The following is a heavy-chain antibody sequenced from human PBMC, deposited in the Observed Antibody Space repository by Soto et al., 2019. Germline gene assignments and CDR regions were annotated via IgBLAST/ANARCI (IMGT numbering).Heavy chain of an antibody. CDR2: INPSGGSS. CDR1: GYTFTSYY. D-gene: IGHD3-22*01. V-gene: IGHV1-46*01. CDR3: GRGSLITMIVNY. Sequence: ASVKVSCKASGYTFTSYYIHWVRQAPGQGLEWMGIINPSGGSSSYAQKFQGRVTMTRDTSTNTVSMELNSLRSEDTAVYYCGRGSLITMIVNYWGQGTLVTVSS. J-gene: IGHJ4*02.